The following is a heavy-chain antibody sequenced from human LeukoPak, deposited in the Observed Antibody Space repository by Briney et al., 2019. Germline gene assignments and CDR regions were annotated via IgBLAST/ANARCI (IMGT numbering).Heavy chain of an antibody. CDR2: ISSSSSYI. J-gene: IGHJ5*02. CDR3: ARDHDSSSWCNWFDP. CDR1: GFTFSSYS. Sequence: KPGGSLRLSCAASGFTFSSYSMNWVRQAPGKGLEWVSSISSSSSYIYYADSVKGRFTIFRDNAKNSLYLQMNSLRAEDTAVYYCARDHDSSSWCNWFDPWGQGTLVTVSS. D-gene: IGHD6-13*01. V-gene: IGHV3-21*01.